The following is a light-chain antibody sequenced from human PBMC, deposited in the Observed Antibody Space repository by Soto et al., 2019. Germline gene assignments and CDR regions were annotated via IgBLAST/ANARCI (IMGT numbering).Light chain of an antibody. CDR1: QDISSY. Sequence: DIQMTQSPSSLSASVGDRVTITCRASQDISSYLGWYQQKPGKAPKLLIYAASTLQRGVPSRFSGSGSATDFTLTISSLQPEDFATYYCQQLNTYPSTFGGGTKVDIK. J-gene: IGKJ4*01. CDR2: AAS. CDR3: QQLNTYPST. V-gene: IGKV1-9*01.